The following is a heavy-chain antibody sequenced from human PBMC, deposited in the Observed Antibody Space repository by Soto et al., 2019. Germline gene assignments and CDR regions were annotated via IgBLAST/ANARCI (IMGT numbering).Heavy chain of an antibody. D-gene: IGHD3-3*02. J-gene: IGHJ1*01. CDR2: IIPVFAST. CDR1: GGTFSTYG. V-gene: IGHV1-69*01. CDR3: ATAGFRGTAIQPFEH. Sequence: QVHLVQSGAEVKKPASSVKVSCQASGGTFSTYGITWVRQAPGHGLEWMGAIIPVFASTSSAQLFRGRLSITADEVSSTAYMELSGLTSEDTAIYYCATAGFRGTAIQPFEHWGQGTLVTVS.